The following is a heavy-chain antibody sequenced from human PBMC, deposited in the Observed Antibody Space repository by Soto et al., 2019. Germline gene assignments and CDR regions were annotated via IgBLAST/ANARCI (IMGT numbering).Heavy chain of an antibody. Sequence: EVQLVESGGGLVQPGRSLRLSCAASGFTFDDYAMHWVRQAPGKGLEWVSGISWNSGSIGYADSVKDRFTISRDNAKNSLYLQMNSLRAEDTALYYCAKAKRREYSYGYYFDYWGQGTLVTVSS. V-gene: IGHV3-9*01. CDR3: AKAKRREYSYGYYFDY. D-gene: IGHD5-18*01. CDR2: ISWNSGSI. J-gene: IGHJ4*02. CDR1: GFTFDDYA.